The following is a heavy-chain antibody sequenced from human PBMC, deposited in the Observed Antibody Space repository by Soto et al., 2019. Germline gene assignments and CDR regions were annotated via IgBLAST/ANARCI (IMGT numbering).Heavy chain of an antibody. CDR2: ISTYNGNT. CDR1: GYTFTSYG. CDR3: GRDLYQSVFYYGMDV. J-gene: IGHJ6*02. V-gene: IGHV1-18*01. D-gene: IGHD2-2*01. Sequence: ASVKVSCKASGYTFTSYGISWVRQAPGQGLEWMGWISTYNGNTNYAQKLQGRVTMTTDTSTSTAYMELRSLRSGDTAVYYCGRDLYQSVFYYGMDVWGQGTTVTVSS.